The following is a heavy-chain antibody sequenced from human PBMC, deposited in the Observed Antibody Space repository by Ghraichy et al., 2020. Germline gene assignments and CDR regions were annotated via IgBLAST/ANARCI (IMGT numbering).Heavy chain of an antibody. D-gene: IGHD1-1*01. CDR2: INHSGST. CDR1: GGSFSGYY. J-gene: IGHJ4*02. V-gene: IGHV4-34*01. Sequence: SETLSLTCAVYGGSFSGYYWSWIRQPPGKGLEWIGEINHSGSTNYNPSLKSRVTISVDTSKNQFSLKLSSVTAADTAVYYCARGNSNWKSSYYFDYWGQGTLVTVSS. CDR3: ARGNSNWKSSYYFDY.